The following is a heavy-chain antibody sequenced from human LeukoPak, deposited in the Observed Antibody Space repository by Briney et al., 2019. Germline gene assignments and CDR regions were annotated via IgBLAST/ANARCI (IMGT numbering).Heavy chain of an antibody. CDR3: AKVTNIAAKVPNYFAY. V-gene: IGHV3-23*01. J-gene: IGHJ4*02. D-gene: IGHD6-13*01. CDR1: GFTFSSYA. CDR2: ISGSGGST. Sequence: GGALRLSCAASGFTFSSYAMSCVRQAPGKGLEWVSAISGSGGSTYYADSVKGRFTISRDNSKNTLYLQMNSLRAEDTAVYYCAKVTNIAAKVPNYFAYWGQGTLVTVSS.